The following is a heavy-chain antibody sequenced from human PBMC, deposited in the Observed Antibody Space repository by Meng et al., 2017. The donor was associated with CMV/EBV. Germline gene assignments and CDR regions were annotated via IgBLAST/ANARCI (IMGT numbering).Heavy chain of an antibody. Sequence: GGSLRLSCAASGFTFSSYEMNWVRQAPGTGLEWVSYISSSGSTIYYADSVKGRFTISRDNAKNSLYLQMNSLRAEDTAVYYCARVHITIFGVAPDYWGQGTLVTVSS. CDR1: GFTFSSYE. CDR2: ISSSGSTI. CDR3: ARVHITIFGVAPDY. V-gene: IGHV3-48*03. J-gene: IGHJ4*02. D-gene: IGHD3-3*01.